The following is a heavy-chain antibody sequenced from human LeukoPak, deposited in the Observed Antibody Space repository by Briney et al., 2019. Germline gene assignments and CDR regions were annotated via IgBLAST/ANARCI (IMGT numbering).Heavy chain of an antibody. CDR2: INAGNGNT. CDR3: ARDYDFWSGYYSSFDY. V-gene: IGHV1-3*01. D-gene: IGHD3-3*01. J-gene: IGHJ4*02. CDR1: GYTFTSYA. Sequence: ASVKVSCKASGYTFTSYATHWVRQAPGQRLEWMGWINAGNGNTKYSQKFQGRVTITRDTSASTAYMELSSLRSEDTAVYYCARDYDFWSGYYSSFDYWGQGTLVTVSS.